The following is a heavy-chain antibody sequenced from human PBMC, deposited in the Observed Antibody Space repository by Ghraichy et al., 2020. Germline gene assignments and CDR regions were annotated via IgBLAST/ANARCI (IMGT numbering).Heavy chain of an antibody. Sequence: GGSLRLSCAASGFTFSSYAMTWVRQAPGKGLEWVSGISGSGGSTYYADSVKGRFTISRDNSKNTLYLQMNSLRAEDTAVYYCAKDSSGYSSGFFDYWGQGTLVTVSS. CDR3: AKDSSGYSSGFFDY. D-gene: IGHD6-19*01. J-gene: IGHJ4*02. CDR2: ISGSGGST. V-gene: IGHV3-23*01. CDR1: GFTFSSYA.